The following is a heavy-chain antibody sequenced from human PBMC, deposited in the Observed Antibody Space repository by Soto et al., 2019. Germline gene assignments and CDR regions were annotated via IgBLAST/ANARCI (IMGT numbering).Heavy chain of an antibody. J-gene: IGHJ4*02. CDR2: ISGSAATT. V-gene: IGHV3-23*01. CDR3: ATERAPGIAAAGVFDS. Sequence: EVQLLESGGGLVQRGGSLRLSCTASGFTFESYGMSWVRQAPGKGLEWVSGISGSAATTYYADSVKGRFTISRDNSKNTLYLQMNSLRADDTAVYYCATERAPGIAAAGVFDSWGQGTLVTVSS. D-gene: IGHD6-13*01. CDR1: GFTFESYG.